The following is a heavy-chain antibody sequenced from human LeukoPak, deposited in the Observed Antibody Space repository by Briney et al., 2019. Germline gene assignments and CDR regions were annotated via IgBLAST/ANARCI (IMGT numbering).Heavy chain of an antibody. D-gene: IGHD2-2*01. CDR3: ARGDIVVVPAAPPYYYYYYMDV. CDR1: GYTFTSYD. Sequence: GASVKVSCKASGYTFTSYDINWVRQATGQGLEWMGWMNPSSGNTGYAQKFQGRVTITRNTSISTAYMELSSLRSEDTAVYYCARGDIVVVPAAPPYYYYYYMDVWGKGTTVTVSS. CDR2: MNPSSGNT. V-gene: IGHV1-8*03. J-gene: IGHJ6*03.